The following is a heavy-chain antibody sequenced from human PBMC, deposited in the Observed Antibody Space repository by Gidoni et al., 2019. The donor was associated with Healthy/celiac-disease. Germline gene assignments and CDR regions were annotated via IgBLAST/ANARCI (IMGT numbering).Heavy chain of an antibody. CDR2: IYWDDDK. CDR3: AHSSYYYDSSGYYLGGRYFDY. V-gene: IGHV2-5*02. J-gene: IGHJ4*02. Sequence: QITLKESGPTLVKPTQTLTLTCTFSGFSLSTSGVGVGWIRQPPGKALEWLALIYWDDDKRYSPSLKSRLTITKDTSKNQVVLTMTNMDPVDTATYYCAHSSYYYDSSGYYLGGRYFDYWGQGTLFTVSS. CDR1: GFSLSTSGVG. D-gene: IGHD3-22*01.